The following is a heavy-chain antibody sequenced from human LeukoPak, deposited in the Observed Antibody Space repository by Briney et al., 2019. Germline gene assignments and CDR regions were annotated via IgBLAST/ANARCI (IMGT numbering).Heavy chain of an antibody. CDR3: ARDRLAAAGPIDY. V-gene: IGHV3-7*01. J-gene: IGHJ4*02. CDR1: GFTFSSYW. Sequence: GGSLRLSCAASGFTFSSYWMSWVRQAPGKGLEWVANIKQDGSEKYYVDSVKGRFTISRDNAKNSLYLQMNSLRAEDTAVYYCARDRLAAAGPIDYWGQGTLVTVSS. CDR2: IKQDGSEK. D-gene: IGHD6-13*01.